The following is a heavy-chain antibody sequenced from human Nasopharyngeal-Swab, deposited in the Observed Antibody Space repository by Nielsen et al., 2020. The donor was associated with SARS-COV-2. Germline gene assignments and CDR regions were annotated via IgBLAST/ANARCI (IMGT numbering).Heavy chain of an antibody. CDR2: IWYDGSNK. V-gene: IGHV3-33*01. D-gene: IGHD6-19*01. Sequence: GGSLKISCAASGFTFSSYGMHWVRQAPGKGLEWVAVIWYDGSNKYYADSVKGRFTISRDNSKNTLYLQMNSLRAEDTAVYYCARGGGDSSGWHFDYWGQGTLVTVSS. J-gene: IGHJ4*02. CDR3: ARGGGDSSGWHFDY. CDR1: GFTFSSYG.